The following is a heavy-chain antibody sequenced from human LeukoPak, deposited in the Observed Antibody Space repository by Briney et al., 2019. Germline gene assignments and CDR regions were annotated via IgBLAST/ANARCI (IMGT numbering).Heavy chain of an antibody. CDR2: INPNSGGT. CDR1: GYTFTGYY. Sequence: GASVKVSCKASGYTFTGYYMHWVRQAPGQGLEWMGWINPNSGGTNYAQKFQGRVTMTRDTSISTDYMELSRLRSDDTAVYYCAREAPRYCSSTSCSDYWGQGTLVTVSS. J-gene: IGHJ4*02. D-gene: IGHD2-2*01. V-gene: IGHV1-2*02. CDR3: AREAPRYCSSTSCSDY.